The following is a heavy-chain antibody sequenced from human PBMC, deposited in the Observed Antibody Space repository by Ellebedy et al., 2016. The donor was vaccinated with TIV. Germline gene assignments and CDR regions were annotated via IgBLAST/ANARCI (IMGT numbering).Heavy chain of an antibody. CDR1: GYTFTSYD. Sequence: ASVKVSCKASGYTFTSYDINWVRQATGQGLEWMGWMNPNSGNTGYAQKFQGRVTMTRNTSIGTAYMELSSLRSEDTAVYYCARPRIAARQQFDYWGQGTLVTVSS. J-gene: IGHJ4*02. CDR2: MNPNSGNT. V-gene: IGHV1-8*01. D-gene: IGHD6-6*01. CDR3: ARPRIAARQQFDY.